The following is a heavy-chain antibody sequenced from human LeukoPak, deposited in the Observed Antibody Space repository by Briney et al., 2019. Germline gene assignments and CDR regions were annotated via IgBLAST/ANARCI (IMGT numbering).Heavy chain of an antibody. Sequence: PGGSLRLSCAVSGFTFSSYWMSWVRQAPGKGLEWVANIKEDGTEKYYQDSVKGRFTISRDNAKNSLYLQMNSLRAEDTAVYYCAREVVLSTSAWFEYWGQGTLSPSPQ. V-gene: IGHV3-7*03. CDR2: IKEDGTEK. CDR1: GFTFSSYW. J-gene: IGHJ4*02. D-gene: IGHD3-22*01. CDR3: AREVVLSTSAWFEY.